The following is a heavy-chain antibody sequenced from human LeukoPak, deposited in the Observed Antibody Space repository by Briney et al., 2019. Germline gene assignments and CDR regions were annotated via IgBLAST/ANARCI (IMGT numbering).Heavy chain of an antibody. CDR1: GFTFSSYS. Sequence: PGGSLRLSCAASGFTFSSYSMNWVRQAPGKGLEWVSSISSSSSYIYYADSVKGRFTISRDNAKNSLYLQMNSLRAEDTAVYYCARDRGPYYHYYGMDVWGQGTTVTVSS. CDR3: ARDRGPYYHYYGMDV. CDR2: ISSSSSYI. V-gene: IGHV3-21*01. J-gene: IGHJ6*02.